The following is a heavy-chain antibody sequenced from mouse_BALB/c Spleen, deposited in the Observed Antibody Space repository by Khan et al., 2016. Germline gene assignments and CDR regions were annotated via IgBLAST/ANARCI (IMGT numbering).Heavy chain of an antibody. D-gene: IGHD1-1*02. J-gene: IGHJ1*01. V-gene: IGHV1-80*01. CDR2: IYPGDGDT. CDR3: AREPYYYTGSPRYFDV. CDR1: GYAFSSYW. Sequence: QVQLQQSGAELVRPGSSVKISCKASGYAFSSYWMNWVKQRPGQGLEWIGQIYPGDGDTNLNGNFKGKATLIADKSSSTAYMQLSSLTSEDSAVYFCAREPYYYTGSPRYFDVWGAGTTVTVSS.